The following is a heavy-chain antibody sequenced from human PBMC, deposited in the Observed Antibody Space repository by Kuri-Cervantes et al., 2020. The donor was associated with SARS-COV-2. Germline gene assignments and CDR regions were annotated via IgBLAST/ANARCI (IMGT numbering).Heavy chain of an antibody. CDR1: GYTFTSYY. V-gene: IGHV1-46*01. D-gene: IGHD1-1*01. J-gene: IGHJ6*03. Sequence: ASVKVSCKASGYTFTSYYMHWVRQAPGQGLEWMGIINPSGGSTSYAQKFQGRVTITADKSTSTAYMELSSLRSEDTAVYYCARDQVGGGKTWAGYMDVWGKGTTVTVSS. CDR2: INPSGGST. CDR3: ARDQVGGGKTWAGYMDV.